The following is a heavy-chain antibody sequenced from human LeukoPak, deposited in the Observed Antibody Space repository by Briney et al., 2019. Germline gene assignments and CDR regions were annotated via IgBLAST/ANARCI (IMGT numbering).Heavy chain of an antibody. J-gene: IGHJ6*02. CDR2: TNHSGST. CDR1: GGSFSGYY. CDR3: ARLVYDSSSWYPALTDV. V-gene: IGHV4-34*01. Sequence: SETLSLTCAVYGGSFSGYYWSWIRQPPGKGLEWIGETNHSGSTNYNPSLKSRVTTSVDTSKNQFSLKLSSVTAADTAVYYCARLVYDSSSWYPALTDVWGQGTTVTVSS. D-gene: IGHD6-13*01.